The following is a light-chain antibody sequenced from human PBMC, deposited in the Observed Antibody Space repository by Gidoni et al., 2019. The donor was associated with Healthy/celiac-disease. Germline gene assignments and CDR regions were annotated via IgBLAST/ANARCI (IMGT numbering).Light chain of an antibody. CDR3: QQYGSLVT. CDR1: QSVSNGY. CDR2: GAYGAS. J-gene: IGKJ4*01. V-gene: IGKV3-20*01. Sequence: IVLAQSPGTLSLSPGERATLSCRASQSVSNGYLAWYQQKPGQAPRLLVYGAYGASTRATGIPDRFSGSGYRTDFTLTISRLEPEDSAVYYCQQYGSLVTFGGGTKVEIK.